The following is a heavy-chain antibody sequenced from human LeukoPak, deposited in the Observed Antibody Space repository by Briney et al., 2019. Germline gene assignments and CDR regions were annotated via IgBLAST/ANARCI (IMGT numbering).Heavy chain of an antibody. D-gene: IGHD6-13*01. CDR2: IIPIFGTA. CDR3: ARVIAAAGGYYFDY. Sequence: RASVKVSCKASGGTFSSYAISWVRQAPGQGLEWMGGIIPIFGTANYAQKFQGRVTITADESTSTAYMELSSLRSEDTAVYYCARVIAAAGGYYFDYWGQGTLVTVSS. J-gene: IGHJ4*02. CDR1: GGTFSSYA. V-gene: IGHV1-69*13.